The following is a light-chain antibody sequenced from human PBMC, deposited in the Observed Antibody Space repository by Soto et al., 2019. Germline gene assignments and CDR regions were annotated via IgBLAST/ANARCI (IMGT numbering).Light chain of an antibody. Sequence: QSALTQPASVSGSPGQSITISGTGTSSDVGGYNYVSWYQQHPGKAPKLMIYDVRNRASGASNRFSGSKSGNTASLTISGLQAEDEADYYCTSYTSSSTLYVFGTGTKLTVL. CDR1: SSDVGGYNY. CDR2: DVR. J-gene: IGLJ1*01. V-gene: IGLV2-14*01. CDR3: TSYTSSSTLYV.